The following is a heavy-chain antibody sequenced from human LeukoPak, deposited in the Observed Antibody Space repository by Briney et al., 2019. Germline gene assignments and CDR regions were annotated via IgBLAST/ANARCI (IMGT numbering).Heavy chain of an antibody. J-gene: IGHJ3*02. CDR3: ARRCGGGSCYDACVI. CDR1: GGSLSSGSYY. Sequence: PSETLSLTCTVSGGSLSSGSYYWSWVRQPAGMGLEWLGRIYTSVSTNYNTSLKSRFTMSVATSKNQFFLKLSSVTLAATAVYTCARRCGGGSCYDACVIWGQGAMVTVSS. D-gene: IGHD2-15*01. CDR2: IYTSVST. V-gene: IGHV4-61*02.